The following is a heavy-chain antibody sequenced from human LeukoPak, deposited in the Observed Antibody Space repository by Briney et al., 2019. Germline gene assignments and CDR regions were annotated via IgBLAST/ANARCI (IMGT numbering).Heavy chain of an antibody. V-gene: IGHV4-4*07. D-gene: IGHD3-10*01. CDR1: GGSISSYY. J-gene: IGHJ5*02. Sequence: SETLSLTCTVSGGSISSYYWSWIRQPAGKGLEWIGRIYTSGSTNYNPSLKSRVTMSVDTSKNQFSLKLSSVTAADTAVYYCARDLLSYGSGTYNWFDPWGQGTLVTVSS. CDR3: ARDLLSYGSGTYNWFDP. CDR2: IYTSGST.